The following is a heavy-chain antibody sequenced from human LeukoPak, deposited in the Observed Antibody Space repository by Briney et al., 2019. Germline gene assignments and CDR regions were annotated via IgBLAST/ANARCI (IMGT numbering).Heavy chain of an antibody. CDR2: INTYKGNT. D-gene: IGHD2-21*02. CDR3: ARDQRVGVTAFYRPFDP. CDR1: GYTFTDFG. J-gene: IGHJ5*02. Sequence: GASVRVSCKASGYTFTDFGISWVRQAPGQGLEWMGWINTYKGNTNYGQRFQGRFTMTIDKATNTAFMVLRSLRSDDTAVYYCARDQRVGVTAFYRPFDPWGQGTPVTVSS. V-gene: IGHV1-18*01.